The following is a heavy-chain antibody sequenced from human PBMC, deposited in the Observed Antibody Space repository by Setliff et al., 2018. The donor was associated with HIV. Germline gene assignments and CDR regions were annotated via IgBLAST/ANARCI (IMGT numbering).Heavy chain of an antibody. D-gene: IGHD3-3*01. CDR2: IHHSGGT. J-gene: IGHJ4*02. Sequence: KPSETLSLTCAVYGGSFSGYFWSWVRQPPGKGLEWIGDIHHSGGTNYNPTLKSRVTVSVDTSKNQFSLKLTSVTAADTAVYYCARVCRSFWGGCMADSWGQGTLVTVSS. V-gene: IGHV4-34*01. CDR3: ARVCRSFWGGCMADS. CDR1: GGSFSGYF.